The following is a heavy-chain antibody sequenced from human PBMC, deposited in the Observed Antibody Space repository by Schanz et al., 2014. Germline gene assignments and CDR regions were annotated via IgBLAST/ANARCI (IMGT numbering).Heavy chain of an antibody. CDR3: ARESSNDIVLVPGAVFDH. J-gene: IGHJ4*02. CDR1: GFTFSSYA. CDR2: VPFDGSQK. Sequence: VQLVESGGDLVQPGRSLRLSCAASGFTFSSYALHWVRQAPGKGLEWVAFVPFDGSQKFYADSVKGRFTISRDNSKNTVYLQMNSLRPGDTAVYYCARESSNDIVLVPGAVFDHWGQGILVTVSS. V-gene: IGHV3-30*04. D-gene: IGHD2-2*01.